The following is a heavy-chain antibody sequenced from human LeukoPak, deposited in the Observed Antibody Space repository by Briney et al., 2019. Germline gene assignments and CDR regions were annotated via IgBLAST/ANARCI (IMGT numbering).Heavy chain of an antibody. Sequence: SVKVSCKASGYTFTSYDISWVRQAPGQGLEWMGGIIPIFGTANYAQKFQGRVTITADESTSTAYMELSSLRSEDTAVYYCARKVHYYDSSGYYYSWFDPWGQGTLVTVSS. V-gene: IGHV1-69*13. CDR1: GYTFTSYD. J-gene: IGHJ5*02. D-gene: IGHD3-22*01. CDR3: ARKVHYYDSSGYYYSWFDP. CDR2: IIPIFGTA.